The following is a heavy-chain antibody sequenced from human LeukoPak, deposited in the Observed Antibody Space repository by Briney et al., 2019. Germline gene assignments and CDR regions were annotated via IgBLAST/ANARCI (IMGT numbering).Heavy chain of an antibody. Sequence: ASVKVSCKASGVTFSSYATSWVRQAPEQGLEWMGRIITIFGTANYEQKFQGRVMTPEDKSTSTAYMEVSSLRSEDTGVYYCASVKYPQYYYDSSGSEGAWFDPWGQGTLVTVSS. D-gene: IGHD3-22*01. CDR1: GVTFSSYA. V-gene: IGHV1-69*06. CDR2: IITIFGTA. CDR3: ASVKYPQYYYDSSGSEGAWFDP. J-gene: IGHJ5*02.